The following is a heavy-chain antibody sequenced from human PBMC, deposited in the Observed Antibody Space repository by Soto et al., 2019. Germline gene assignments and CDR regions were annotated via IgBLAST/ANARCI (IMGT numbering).Heavy chain of an antibody. CDR1: GFTVSSNY. CDR2: IYSGGST. V-gene: IGHV3-66*01. Sequence: GGSLRLSCAASGFTVSSNYMSWVRQAPGKGLEWVSVIYSGGSTYYADSVKGRFTISRDNSKNTLYLQMNGLRAEDTAVYYCAAGYGDSSGWPSVGYFQHWGQGTLVTVS. J-gene: IGHJ1*01. CDR3: AAGYGDSSGWPSVGYFQH. D-gene: IGHD6-19*01.